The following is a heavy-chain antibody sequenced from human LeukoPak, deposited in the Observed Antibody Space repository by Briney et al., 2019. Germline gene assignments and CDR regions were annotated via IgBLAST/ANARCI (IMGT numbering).Heavy chain of an antibody. V-gene: IGHV3-30*04. CDR1: GFTFSSYA. CDR2: ISYDGSNK. J-gene: IGHJ4*02. Sequence: GGSLRLSCAASGFTFSSYAMHWVRQAPGKGLEGVAVISYDGSNKYYADSVKGRFTISRDNSKNTLYLQMNSLRAEDTAVYYCARDRYGDYGDFDYWGQGTLVTVSS. D-gene: IGHD4-17*01. CDR3: ARDRYGDYGDFDY.